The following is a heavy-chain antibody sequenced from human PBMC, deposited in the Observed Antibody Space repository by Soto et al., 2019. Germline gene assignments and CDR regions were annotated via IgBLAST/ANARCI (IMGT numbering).Heavy chain of an antibody. CDR1: GFIFENFG. D-gene: IGHD1-26*01. Sequence: SGGSLRLSCAASGFIFENFGMSWVRQAPGKGLEWISSISGSGFKKYYADSVKGRFTIPRDNSKSTVYLELNNLSAEDTAVYHCAKNQGVELVPLATVDWFDPWGQGSVVTVSS. CDR2: ISGSGFKK. V-gene: IGHV3-23*01. CDR3: AKNQGVELVPLATVDWFDP. J-gene: IGHJ5*02.